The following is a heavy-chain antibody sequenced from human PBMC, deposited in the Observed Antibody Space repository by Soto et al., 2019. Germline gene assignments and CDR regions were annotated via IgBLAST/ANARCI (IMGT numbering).Heavy chain of an antibody. CDR1: GFTFSRDN. J-gene: IGHJ1*01. CDR2: ISSNSGDI. D-gene: IGHD1-26*01. CDR3: ERETDGIVPGY. V-gene: IGHV3-21*06. Sequence: PWGSLRLSCAASGFTFSRDNMNWVRQAPGKGLEWVSSISSNSGDIYYADSVKGRFTISRDNAKNSLHLQMNSLRAEDTAVYHCERETDGIVPGYWGQGTLVTVSS.